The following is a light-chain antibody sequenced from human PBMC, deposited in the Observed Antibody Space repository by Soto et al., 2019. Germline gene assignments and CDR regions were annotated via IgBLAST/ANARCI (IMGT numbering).Light chain of an antibody. V-gene: IGLV2-14*01. CDR3: SSYTSRNTRV. CDR2: DVS. Sequence: QSALTQPASVSGSPGQSITISCTGTSSDVGGYNYVSWYQQHPGKAPTLVIYDVSERPSGVSNRFSGSKSGNTASLTISGLQAEYEADYYCSSYTSRNTRVFGTGTKLTVL. J-gene: IGLJ1*01. CDR1: SSDVGGYNY.